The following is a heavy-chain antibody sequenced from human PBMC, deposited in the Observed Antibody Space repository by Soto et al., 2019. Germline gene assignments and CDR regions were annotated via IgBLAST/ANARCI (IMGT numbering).Heavy chain of an antibody. D-gene: IGHD2-21*02. CDR1: GGTFSSYT. J-gene: IGHJ4*02. Sequence: QVQLVQSGAEVKKPGSSVKVSCKASGGTFSSYTISWVRQAPGQGLEWMGRIIPILGIANYAQKFQGRVTIXXDXSXXTAYMELSSLRSEDTAVYYCAIHGAYCGGDCYFDYWGQGTLVTVSS. CDR3: AIHGAYCGGDCYFDY. CDR2: IIPILGIA. V-gene: IGHV1-69*02.